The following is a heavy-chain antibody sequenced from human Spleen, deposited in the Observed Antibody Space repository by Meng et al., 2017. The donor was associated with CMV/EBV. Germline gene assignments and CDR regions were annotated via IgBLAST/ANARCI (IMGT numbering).Heavy chain of an antibody. D-gene: IGHD3-3*01. CDR2: IIPIFGTP. V-gene: IGHV1-69*05. CDR3: AKWRSGYLNYYYGMDV. J-gene: IGHJ6*02. CDR1: GGTFSRYA. Sequence: SVKVSCKASGGTFSRYAINWVRQAPGQGLEWMGGIIPIFGTPNYAQKFQGRVTITTDESTSTAYMELSSLRSEDTAVYYCAKWRSGYLNYYYGMDVWGQGTTVTVSS.